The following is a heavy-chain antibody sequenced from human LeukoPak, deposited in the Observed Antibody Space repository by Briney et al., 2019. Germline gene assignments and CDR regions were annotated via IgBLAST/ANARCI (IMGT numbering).Heavy chain of an antibody. CDR1: GYTFTGYY. CDR3: ARVWKDYGEMNAFDI. D-gene: IGHD4-17*01. V-gene: IGHV1-2*02. Sequence: GASVKVSCKASGYTFTGYYMHWVRQAPGQGLEWMGWINPNSGGTNYAQKFQGRVTMTRDTCISTAYMELSRLRSDDTAVYYCARVWKDYGEMNAFDIWGQGTMVTVSS. J-gene: IGHJ3*02. CDR2: INPNSGGT.